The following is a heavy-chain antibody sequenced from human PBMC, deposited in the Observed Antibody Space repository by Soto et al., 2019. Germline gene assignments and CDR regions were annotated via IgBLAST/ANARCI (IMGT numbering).Heavy chain of an antibody. V-gene: IGHV3-23*01. J-gene: IGHJ4*02. CDR1: GFTFSSYA. Sequence: GGSLRLSCAASGFTFSSYAMSWVRQAPGKGLEWVSAISGSGGSTYYADSVKGRFTISRDNSKNTLYLQMNSLRAEDTAVYYCAKDRPTIFGVDTKGFDYWGQGTLVTVSS. D-gene: IGHD3-3*01. CDR3: AKDRPTIFGVDTKGFDY. CDR2: ISGSGGST.